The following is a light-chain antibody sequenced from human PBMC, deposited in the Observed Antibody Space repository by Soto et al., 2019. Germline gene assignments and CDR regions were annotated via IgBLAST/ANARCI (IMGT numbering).Light chain of an antibody. Sequence: DIVMTQSPDSLAVSLGESATINFKSSQSVLYSSNYKNYLAWYQLRPGQPPKLLIYWASTRESGVPDRFSGSGSGTDLTLTITSLQAEDVAVYYGHQYYTAPPTFGLGTKLEIK. V-gene: IGKV4-1*01. CDR3: HQYYTAPPT. CDR1: QSVLYSSNYKNY. CDR2: WAS. J-gene: IGKJ2*01.